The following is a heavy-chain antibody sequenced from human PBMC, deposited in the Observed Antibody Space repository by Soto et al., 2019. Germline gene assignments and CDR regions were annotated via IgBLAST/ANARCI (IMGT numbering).Heavy chain of an antibody. J-gene: IGHJ4*02. CDR1: GFTFSSYA. D-gene: IGHD2-15*01. V-gene: IGHV3-30-3*01. Sequence: QGQLVESGGGVVQPGRSLRLSCAASGFTFSSYAMHWVRQAPGKGLERVAVISYDGSNKYYPDSVKGRFTISRDNSNNTMYLPMNSLRAEDTAGYYCARVPSSSGRAHFDYWGQGTLVTVSS. CDR2: ISYDGSNK. CDR3: ARVPSSSGRAHFDY.